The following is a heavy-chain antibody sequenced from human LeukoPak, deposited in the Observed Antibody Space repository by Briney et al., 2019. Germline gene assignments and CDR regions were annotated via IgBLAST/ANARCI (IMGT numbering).Heavy chain of an antibody. CDR1: GYTLTELS. Sequence: ASVKVSCKVSGYTLTELSMHWVRQAPGKGLEWMGWISAYNGNTNYAQKLQGRVTMTTDTSTSTAYMELRSLKSDDTAVYYCASSSGYLFFDYWGQGTLVTVSS. CDR2: ISAYNGNT. J-gene: IGHJ4*02. D-gene: IGHD5-18*01. CDR3: ASSSGYLFFDY. V-gene: IGHV1-18*01.